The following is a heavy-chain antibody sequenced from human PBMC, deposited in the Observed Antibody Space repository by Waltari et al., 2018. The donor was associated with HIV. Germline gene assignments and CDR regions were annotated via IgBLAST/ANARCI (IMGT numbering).Heavy chain of an antibody. J-gene: IGHJ4*02. CDR2: MSGLSDIV. CDR1: GFTFRDYY. V-gene: IGHV3-11*04. D-gene: IGHD3-16*01. CDR3: ARARQAGMGASSL. Sequence: QVQLVESGGGVVEPGGSLRLSCIGSGFTFRDYYMSWIRQAQGKGLEWIAYMSGLSDIVFYTDSMRGRFTISRDNTERSLYLQMNSLSAEDTAVYFCARARQAGMGASSLWGQGTLVTVSS.